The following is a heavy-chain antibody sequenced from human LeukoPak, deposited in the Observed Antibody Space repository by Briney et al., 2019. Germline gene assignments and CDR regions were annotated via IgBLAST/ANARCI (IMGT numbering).Heavy chain of an antibody. CDR3: ARAPSSGWYRYYFDY. J-gene: IGHJ4*02. Sequence: GGSLGLSCAVSGFTFSDHYMDWVRQAPGKGLEYVSAISSNGGSTYYANSVKGRFTISRDNSKNTLYLQMGSLRAEDMAVYYCARAPSSGWYRYYFDYWGQGTLVTVSS. CDR2: ISSNGGST. V-gene: IGHV3-64*01. CDR1: GFTFSDHY. D-gene: IGHD6-19*01.